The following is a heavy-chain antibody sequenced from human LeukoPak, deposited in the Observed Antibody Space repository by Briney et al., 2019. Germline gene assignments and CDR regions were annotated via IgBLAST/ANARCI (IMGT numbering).Heavy chain of an antibody. CDR3: ARTGGDWPYYYYGMDV. D-gene: IGHD2-21*02. CDR1: GGSISSGDYY. J-gene: IGHJ6*02. Sequence: SETLSLTCTVSGGSISSGDYYWSWIRQLPGKGLEWIGYIYYSGSTYYNPSLKSRVTISVDTSKNQFSLKLSSVTAADTAVYYCARTGGDWPYYYYGMDVWGQGTTVTVSS. CDR2: IYYSGST. V-gene: IGHV4-30-4*01.